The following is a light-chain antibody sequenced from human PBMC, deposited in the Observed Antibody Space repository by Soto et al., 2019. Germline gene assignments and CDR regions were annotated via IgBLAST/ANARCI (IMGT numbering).Light chain of an antibody. CDR3: QQYDSFPWT. Sequence: DIQMTQSPSTLSASLGDRVTITCRASQSISSWLAWYQQKPGKAPNVLIYKASNLERGVPSRFSGSGSGTVFTLTISSLEPEDFATYHCQQYDSFPWTCGQGNKGDIK. V-gene: IGKV1-5*03. CDR1: QSISSW. J-gene: IGKJ1*01. CDR2: KAS.